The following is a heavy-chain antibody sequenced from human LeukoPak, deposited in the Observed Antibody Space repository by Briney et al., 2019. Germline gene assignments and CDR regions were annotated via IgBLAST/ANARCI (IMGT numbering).Heavy chain of an antibody. CDR1: GFTLSNYW. V-gene: IGHV3-7*01. CDR3: ARDRDDGGFEY. J-gene: IGHJ4*02. D-gene: IGHD4-23*01. CDR2: IKQDGRVK. Sequence: PGGSLRLSCAASGFTLSNYWMSWVRQAPEKGLGWVANIKQDGRVKQYVDSMKGRFTISRDNAKNSLYLQMNSLRVEDTAVYYCARDRDDGGFEYWGQGTLVTVSS.